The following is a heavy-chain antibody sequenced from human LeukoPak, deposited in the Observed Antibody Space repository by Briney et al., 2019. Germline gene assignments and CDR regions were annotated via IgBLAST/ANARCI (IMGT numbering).Heavy chain of an antibody. J-gene: IGHJ5*02. Sequence: SQTLSLTCAISGDSVSSNSAXXXXXXXXXSXGLXXLXRTYYRSKWYNDYAVXVKSXITINPDTSKNQFSLQLNSVTPEDTAVYYCALGYCSSTSCYWFDPWGQGTLVTVSS. D-gene: IGHD2-2*01. CDR3: ALGYCSSTSCYWFDP. CDR2: TYYRSKWYN. V-gene: IGHV6-1*01. CDR1: GDSVSSNSAX.